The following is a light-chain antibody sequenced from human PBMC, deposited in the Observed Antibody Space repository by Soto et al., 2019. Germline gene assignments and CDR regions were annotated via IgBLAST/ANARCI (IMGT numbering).Light chain of an antibody. CDR1: QSVSSSY. J-gene: IGKJ1*01. CDR3: QQYGSSRWT. Sequence: DIVVTPSPSTLSLSPGEKATPSCRASQSVSSSYLAWYQQNRGQAPRLLIYGASSRAPGIPDRFGGSGSGTDFTLTISRLEPEDFAVYYCQQYGSSRWTFGQGTKVDIK. V-gene: IGKV3-20*01. CDR2: GAS.